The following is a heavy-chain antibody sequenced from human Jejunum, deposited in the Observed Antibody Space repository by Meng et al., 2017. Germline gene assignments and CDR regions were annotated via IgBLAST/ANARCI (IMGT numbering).Heavy chain of an antibody. J-gene: IGHJ2*01. V-gene: IGHV4-4*02. Sequence: QVPVAGRGPGLVKPSETLSLTCAVSGGSIESNNWWTWIRQPPGQGLEWIGEVYHSGSTHYNPSLQSRVTISIDNSKNRFSLSLNSVTAADTAIYYCARADYVRYFDLWGRGTLVTVSS. CDR3: ARADYVRYFDL. CDR1: GGSIESNNW. D-gene: IGHD3-10*02. CDR2: VYHSGST.